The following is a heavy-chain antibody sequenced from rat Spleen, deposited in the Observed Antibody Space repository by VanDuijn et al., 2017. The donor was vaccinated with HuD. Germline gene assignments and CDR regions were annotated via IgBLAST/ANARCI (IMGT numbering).Heavy chain of an antibody. J-gene: IGHJ2*01. Sequence: EVQLVESGGGLVQPGRSLKLSCAASGFTFSNYDMAWVRQAPTKGLEWVASISPSGGSTYYRDSVKGRFTVSRDNAKSTLYLQMDSLRSEDTATYYCATDSLYYYDGTAFDYWGQGVMVTVSS. D-gene: IGHD1-12*02. CDR1: GFTFSNYD. CDR2: ISPSGGST. CDR3: ATDSLYYYDGTAFDY. V-gene: IGHV5-27*01.